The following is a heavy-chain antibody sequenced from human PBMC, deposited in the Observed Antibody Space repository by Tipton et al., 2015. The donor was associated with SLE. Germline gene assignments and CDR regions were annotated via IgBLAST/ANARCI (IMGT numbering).Heavy chain of an antibody. CDR1: GGSFSGYY. CDR2: INHSGST. V-gene: IGHV4-34*01. Sequence: TLSLTCAVYGGSFSGYYWTWIRQPPGKGLEWIGEINHSGSTNYNPPLKSRGTISVDTSKNQFSLKLSSVTAADTAVYYCARGTVTAAFDIWGQGTMVTVSS. CDR3: ARGTVTAAFDI. D-gene: IGHD4-17*01. J-gene: IGHJ3*02.